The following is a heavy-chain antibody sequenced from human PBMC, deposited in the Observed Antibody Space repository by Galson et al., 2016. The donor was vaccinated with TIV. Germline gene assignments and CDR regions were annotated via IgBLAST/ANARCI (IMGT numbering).Heavy chain of an antibody. CDR3: ARDPPPPYDGYGMDV. Sequence: SLRLSCAASGFAFSIYGMHWVRQAPGKGLEWVALVWYGGDKKSYADSVRGRFTISRDNSKNTLYLQMNSLGAEDTAIYYCARDPPPPYDGYGMDVWGQGTTVTVSS. D-gene: IGHD3-3*01. J-gene: IGHJ6*02. V-gene: IGHV3-33*08. CDR2: VWYGGDKK. CDR1: GFAFSIYG.